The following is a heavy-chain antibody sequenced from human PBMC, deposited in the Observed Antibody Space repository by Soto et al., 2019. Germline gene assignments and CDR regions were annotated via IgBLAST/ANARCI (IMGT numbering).Heavy chain of an antibody. V-gene: IGHV1-8*01. CDR3: ARVLGYSSSWYDGMDV. Sequence: QVQLVQSGAEVKKPGASVKVPCKASGYTFTSYDINWVRQATGQGLEWMGWMNPNSGNTGYAQKFQGRVTMTRNTSISTAYMELSSLRSEDTAVYYCARVLGYSSSWYDGMDVWGQGTTVTVSS. CDR1: GYTFTSYD. CDR2: MNPNSGNT. D-gene: IGHD6-13*01. J-gene: IGHJ6*02.